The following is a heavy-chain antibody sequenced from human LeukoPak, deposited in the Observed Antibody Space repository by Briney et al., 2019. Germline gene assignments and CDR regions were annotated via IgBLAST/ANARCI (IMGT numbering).Heavy chain of an antibody. CDR2: ISYDGSNK. CDR1: GFTFSSYA. J-gene: IGHJ4*02. D-gene: IGHD6-13*01. CDR3: AKKFSRSAAGTVHY. V-gene: IGHV3-30*04. Sequence: WGSLRLSCAASGFTFSSYAMHWVRQAPGKGLEWVAVISYDGSNKYYADSVKGRFTISRDNSKNTLYLQMNSLRAEDTAVYYCAKKFSRSAAGTVHYWGQGTLSPSPQ.